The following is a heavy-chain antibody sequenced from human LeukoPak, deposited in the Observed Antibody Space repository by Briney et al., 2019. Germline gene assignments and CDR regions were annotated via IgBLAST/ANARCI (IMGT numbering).Heavy chain of an antibody. V-gene: IGHV3-30*09. Sequence: PGRSLRLSCAASGFTFSNYARHWVRQAPGKGLEWVAIISYDGNYKYYAGSVKGRFAISRDNSKNTLYLQMNSLRPEDTAVYYCARDHYSGSESYRGLAYWGQGTLVTVSS. CDR3: ARDHYSGSESYRGLAY. CDR1: GFTFSNYA. CDR2: ISYDGNYK. D-gene: IGHD3-10*01. J-gene: IGHJ4*02.